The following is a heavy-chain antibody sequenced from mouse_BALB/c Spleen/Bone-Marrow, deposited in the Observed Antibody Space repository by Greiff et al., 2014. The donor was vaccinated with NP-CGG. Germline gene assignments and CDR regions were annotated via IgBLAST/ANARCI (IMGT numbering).Heavy chain of an antibody. CDR3: RRGYDFFDD. CDR2: IYPFDSYT. Sequence: VQLQQSGAELVRPGASVKLSCKASGYTFTNYWINWVKQRPGQGLEWIGNIYPFDSYTSYNQKFKDKAKLTVDKSSSTAYMQLDSPASEDSAVDYCRRGYDFFDDWGQGTTLTVSS. V-gene: IGHV1-69*02. J-gene: IGHJ2*01. CDR1: GYTFTNYW. D-gene: IGHD2-14*01.